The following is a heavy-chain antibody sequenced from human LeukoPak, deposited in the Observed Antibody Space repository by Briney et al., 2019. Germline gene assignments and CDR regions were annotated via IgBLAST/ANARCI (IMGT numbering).Heavy chain of an antibody. V-gene: IGHV3-74*01. CDR1: GFXVSSYA. CDR3: ARATHPTYYDSSGYYQDY. J-gene: IGHJ4*02. CDR2: ISSDGSGT. D-gene: IGHD3-22*01. Sequence: GGSLRLSCAASGFXVSSYAISWVRQAPGKGLVWVSRISSDGSGTSYADSVKGRFTISRDNAKNTLYLQMNSLRAEDTAVYYCARATHPTYYDSSGYYQDYWGQGTLVTVSS.